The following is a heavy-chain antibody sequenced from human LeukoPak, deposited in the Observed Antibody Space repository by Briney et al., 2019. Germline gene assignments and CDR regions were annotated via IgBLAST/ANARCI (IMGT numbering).Heavy chain of an antibody. CDR1: GFTFSDYY. CDR2: ISSSGSTI. J-gene: IGHJ5*02. CDR3: ARNFADYDFWSGYYYH. Sequence: GGSLRLSCAASGFTFSDYYMSWIRQAPGKGLEWASYISSSGSTIYYADSVKGRFTISRDNAKNSLYLQMNSLRAEDTAVYYCARNFADYDFWSGYYYHWGQGTLVTVSS. D-gene: IGHD3-3*01. V-gene: IGHV3-11*01.